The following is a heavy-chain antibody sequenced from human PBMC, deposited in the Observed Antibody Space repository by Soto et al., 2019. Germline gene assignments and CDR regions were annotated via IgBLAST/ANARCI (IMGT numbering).Heavy chain of an antibody. J-gene: IGHJ4*02. Sequence: EVQLLESGGGLVQPGGSLRLSCAASGFTFRNYAMSWVRQAPGNSLEWVSTISGTGGTTYYADSVKGRFSTSRGNAKNPLYLQMNSLRAGENAVFFRAPDCSSTTCYKYWGQGTLVTGSS. CDR1: GFTFRNYA. V-gene: IGHV3-23*01. CDR3: APDCSSTTCYKY. D-gene: IGHD2-2*02. CDR2: ISGTGGTT.